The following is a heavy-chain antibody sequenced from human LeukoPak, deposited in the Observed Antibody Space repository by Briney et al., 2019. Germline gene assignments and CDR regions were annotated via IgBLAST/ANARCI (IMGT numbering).Heavy chain of an antibody. J-gene: IGHJ4*02. Sequence: SETLSLTCTVSGGSISSYYWSWIRRPPGKGLEWIGYIYYSGSTNYNPSLKSRVTISVDTSKNQFSLKLSSVTAADTAVYYCARHWYYYGSGSYVDYFDYWGQGTLVTVSS. CDR2: IYYSGST. CDR1: GGSISSYY. V-gene: IGHV4-59*08. D-gene: IGHD3-10*01. CDR3: ARHWYYYGSGSYVDYFDY.